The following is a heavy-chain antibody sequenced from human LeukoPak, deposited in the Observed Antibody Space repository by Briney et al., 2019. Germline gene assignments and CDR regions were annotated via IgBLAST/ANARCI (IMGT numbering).Heavy chain of an antibody. D-gene: IGHD2-15*01. CDR3: ARQYCTSGSCPDYFDY. CDR2: IYYSGST. CDR1: GGSISSSSFF. Sequence: SETLSLTCTVSGGSISSSSFFWAWIRQPPGKGLEGIEIIYYSGSTYDNPALKSRVTISVDTSQHQFSLRLSSVTAADTAVYYCARQYCTSGSCPDYFDYWGQGTLVTVSS. J-gene: IGHJ4*02. V-gene: IGHV4-39*01.